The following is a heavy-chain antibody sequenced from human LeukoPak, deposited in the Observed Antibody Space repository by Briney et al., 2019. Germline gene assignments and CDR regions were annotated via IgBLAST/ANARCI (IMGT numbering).Heavy chain of an antibody. V-gene: IGHV3-74*01. Sequence: PSGTLSLTCAVSGGSISSSNWWSWVRQAPGKGLMWVSRIHRDGTRTTYADSVKGRFIISRDDAKGTVHLQMNSLKGEDTAIYYCARGGAFSHGSIDSWGQGTLVTVSS. CDR2: IHRDGTRT. D-gene: IGHD3-10*01. J-gene: IGHJ5*01. CDR3: ARGGAFSHGSIDS. CDR1: GGSISSSNW.